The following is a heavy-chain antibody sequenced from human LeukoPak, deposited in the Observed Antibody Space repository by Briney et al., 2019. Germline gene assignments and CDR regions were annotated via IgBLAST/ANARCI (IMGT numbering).Heavy chain of an antibody. J-gene: IGHJ5*02. V-gene: IGHV4-39*07. CDR2: IYYSGST. Sequence: ASETLSLTCTVSGGSISSSSYYWGWIRQPPGKGLEWIGSIYYSGSTYYNPSLKSRVTIFVDKSKNEFSLELKTVTAADPAVYYCAVLHYGDILSGNWFDPWGQGTPVIVSS. CDR1: GGSISSSSYY. D-gene: IGHD4-17*01. CDR3: AVLHYGDILSGNWFDP.